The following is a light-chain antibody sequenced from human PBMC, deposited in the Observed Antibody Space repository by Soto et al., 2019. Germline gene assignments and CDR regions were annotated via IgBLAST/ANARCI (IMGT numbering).Light chain of an antibody. CDR2: EAN. CDR3: SSYVSGSVWV. CDR1: SSDVGGYNY. J-gene: IGLJ3*02. V-gene: IGLV2-8*01. Sequence: QSVLTQPPSASGSPGQSVTISFTGTSSDVGGYNYVSWYQQHPGQDPKLMIYEANKRPSGVPDRFSGSKSGSTASLSVSGLQAEDEADYYCSSYVSGSVWVFGGGTKLTV.